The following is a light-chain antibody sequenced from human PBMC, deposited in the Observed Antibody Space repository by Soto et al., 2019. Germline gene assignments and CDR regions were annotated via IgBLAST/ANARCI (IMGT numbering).Light chain of an antibody. CDR2: DAS. J-gene: IGKJ5*01. V-gene: IGKV3D-15*01. CDR3: HQYNNRPRTT. Sequence: EIVLTQSPATLSLSPGERATLSCRTSQSVSSDLAWYQQKPGQAPRLLIYDASTRATGIPARFSGSGSGTDFTITISRLQSEDFAVYCCHQYNNRPRTTFGQGTRLEIK. CDR1: QSVSSD.